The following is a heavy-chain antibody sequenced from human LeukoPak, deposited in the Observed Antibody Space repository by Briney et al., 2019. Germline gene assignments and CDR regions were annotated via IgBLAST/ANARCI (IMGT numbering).Heavy chain of an antibody. D-gene: IGHD3-16*02. Sequence: PGGSLRLSCAASGFTLSSYWMSWVRPAPGKGLEWVANIKQDGSEKYYVDSVKGRFTISRDNAKNSLYLQMNSLRAEDTAVYYCARDRSGDYGSYLDYWGQGTLVTVSS. V-gene: IGHV3-7*01. J-gene: IGHJ4*02. CDR2: IKQDGSEK. CDR1: GFTLSSYW. CDR3: ARDRSGDYGSYLDY.